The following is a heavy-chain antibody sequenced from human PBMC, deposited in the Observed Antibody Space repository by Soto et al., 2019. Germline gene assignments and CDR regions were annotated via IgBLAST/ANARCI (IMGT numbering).Heavy chain of an antibody. D-gene: IGHD2-21*02. V-gene: IGHV1-3*01. CDR2: INAGNGNT. CDR3: AREGTSCGGDCPRPFPVLPRY. J-gene: IGHJ4*02. CDR1: GYTFTSYA. Sequence: ASVKVSCKASGYTFTSYAMHWVRQAPGQRLEWMGWINAGNGNTKYSQKFQGRVTTTRDTSASTAYMELSSLRSEDTAVYYCAREGTSCGGDCPRPFPVLPRYWGQGTLVTVSS.